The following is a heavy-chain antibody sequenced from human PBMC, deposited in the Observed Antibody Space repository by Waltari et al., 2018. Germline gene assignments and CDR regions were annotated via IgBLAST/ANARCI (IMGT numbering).Heavy chain of an antibody. CDR1: GFRFSSYA. CDR2: ISGPGDST. J-gene: IGHJ4*02. V-gene: IGHV3-23*04. CDR3: ARLPGDYVGY. D-gene: IGHD4-17*01. Sequence: EVQLVESGGGLVQPGGSLRLSCAASGFRFSSYAMGWVRQAPGKGLEWVSAISGPGDSTYSADSVKGRFTISRDNSKNTVYLQVNSLRAEDTAVYYCARLPGDYVGYWGQGTLVTVSS.